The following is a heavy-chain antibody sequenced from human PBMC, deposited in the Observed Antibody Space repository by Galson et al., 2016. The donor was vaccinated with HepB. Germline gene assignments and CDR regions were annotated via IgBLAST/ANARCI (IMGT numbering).Heavy chain of an antibody. D-gene: IGHD2-15*01. CDR2: ISNDGSNK. J-gene: IGHJ4*02. V-gene: IGHV3-30*18. CDR1: GFTSSSYG. Sequence: SLRLSCAASGFTSSSYGMHWVRQAPGKGLEWVAVISNDGSNKYYADSVKGRFSISRDNPKHTLYLQMNSLRGDDTAVYYCAKDSARYCSGGSCPECGCDYFDYWGQGTLVTVSS. CDR3: AKDSARYCSGGSCPECGCDYFDY.